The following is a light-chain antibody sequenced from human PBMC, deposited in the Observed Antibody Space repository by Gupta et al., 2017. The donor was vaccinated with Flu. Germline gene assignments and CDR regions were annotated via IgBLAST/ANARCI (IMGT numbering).Light chain of an antibody. J-gene: IGLJ3*02. V-gene: IGLV3-9*01. CDR2: RDY. CDR1: NIESKH. Sequence: SYVLTQPLSMSVALGQTATITCEGNNIESKHVHWYQQRPGQAPVLVIYRDYRRPSRVPERFSGSNSDNMATLTISSAQAGDEAEYFCQVWDISAAVFGGGNKLTVL. CDR3: QVWDISAAV.